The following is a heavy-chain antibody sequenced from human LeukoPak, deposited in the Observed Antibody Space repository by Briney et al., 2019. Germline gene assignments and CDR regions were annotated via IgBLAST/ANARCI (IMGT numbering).Heavy chain of an antibody. CDR1: GYTFTSYD. D-gene: IGHD3-22*01. J-gene: IGHJ4*02. CDR2: MNPNSGNT. V-gene: IGHV1-8*03. CDR3: ARMGGDSSGYYPRDY. Sequence: ASVKVSCKASGYTFTSYDINWVRQATGQGLEWMGWMNPNSGNTGYAQKFQGRVTITRNTSISTAYMELSSLRSEDTAVYYCARMGGDSSGYYPRDYWGQGTLVTVSS.